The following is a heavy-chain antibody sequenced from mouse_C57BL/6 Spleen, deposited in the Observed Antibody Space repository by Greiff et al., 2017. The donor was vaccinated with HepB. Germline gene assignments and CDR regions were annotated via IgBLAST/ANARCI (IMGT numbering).Heavy chain of an antibody. J-gene: IGHJ4*01. CDR1: GYTFTDYN. V-gene: IGHV1-22*01. CDR2: INPNNGGT. Sequence: EVQLQQSGPELVKPGASVKMSCKASGYTFTDYNMHWVKQSHGQSLERIGHINPNNGGTGSNQKLKGKATLTVNKSSSTAYMELRSLTSEDSAVYYCARSGTGYAMDYWGQGTSVTDSS. CDR3: ARSGTGYAMDY. D-gene: IGHD4-1*01.